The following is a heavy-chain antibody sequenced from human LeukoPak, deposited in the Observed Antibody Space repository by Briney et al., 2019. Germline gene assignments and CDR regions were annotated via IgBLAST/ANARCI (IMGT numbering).Heavy chain of an antibody. D-gene: IGHD6-13*01. Sequence: SQTLSLTCTVSGGSISSGGYYWSWIRQPPGKGLEWIGYIYHSGSTYYNPSLKSRVTISVDRSKNQFSLKLSSVTAADTAVYYRAIFDVSSLDAFDIWGQGTMVTVSS. J-gene: IGHJ3*02. CDR2: IYHSGST. CDR3: AIFDVSSLDAFDI. CDR1: GGSISSGGYY. V-gene: IGHV4-30-2*01.